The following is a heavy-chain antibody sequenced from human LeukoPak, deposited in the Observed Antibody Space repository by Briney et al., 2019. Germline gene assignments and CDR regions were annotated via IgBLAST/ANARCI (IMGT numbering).Heavy chain of an antibody. Sequence: SETLSLTCNVSGGSINLYYWSWVRQPPGKGLEWIGYIYYSGSTKYNPSLKSRVTISVDTSKNQFSLRLSSVTAADTAVYYCARDWGVSARPGYMDVWGKGTTVTVSS. CDR1: GGSINLYY. J-gene: IGHJ6*03. CDR3: ARDWGVSARPGYMDV. V-gene: IGHV4-59*01. D-gene: IGHD6-6*01. CDR2: IYYSGST.